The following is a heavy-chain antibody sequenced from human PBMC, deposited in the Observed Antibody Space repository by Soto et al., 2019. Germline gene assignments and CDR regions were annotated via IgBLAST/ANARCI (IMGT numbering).Heavy chain of an antibody. CDR3: ARAETLGAMAFDY. J-gene: IGHJ4*02. CDR2: IYYSGST. CDR1: GGTVSSGSYY. V-gene: IGHV4-61*01. Sequence: SETLSLTCTVSGGTVSSGSYYWSWIRQPPGKGLEWIGYIYYSGSTNYNPSLKSRVTISVDTSKNQFSLKLSSVTAADTAVYYCARAETLGAMAFDYWGQGTLLTVSS. D-gene: IGHD5-18*01.